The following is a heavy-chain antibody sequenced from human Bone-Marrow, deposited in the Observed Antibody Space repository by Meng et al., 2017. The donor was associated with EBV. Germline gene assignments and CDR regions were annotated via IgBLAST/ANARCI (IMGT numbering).Heavy chain of an antibody. D-gene: IGHD2-8*02. Sequence: EVQLVESGGALVQPGGSLRLSCEASGFTLSSYWMHWVRQAPGKGLVWVSRINEDGAVTTYADSVKGRFTISRDNAQNTLYLQMNSLRAEDTAVYYCSRDLVGSADSWGQGTLCSVSS. CDR1: GFTLSSYW. CDR3: SRDLVGSADS. CDR2: INEDGAVT. V-gene: IGHV3-74*03. J-gene: IGHJ4*02.